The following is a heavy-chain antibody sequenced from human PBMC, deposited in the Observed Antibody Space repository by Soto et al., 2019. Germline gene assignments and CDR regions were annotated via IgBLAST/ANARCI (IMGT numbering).Heavy chain of an antibody. CDR3: TIVRVAESALEH. CDR2: MSYDGIDT. J-gene: IGHJ1*01. Sequence: SLRLSCVGSGFIFRNNGVHWVRETPGKGLEWVAFMSYDGIDTFYADSVKGRFTISRDNSKNTLFLHMSNLRAEDTAMYYCTIVRVAESALEHWGQGTLVNVXS. D-gene: IGHD2-8*02. CDR1: GFIFRNNG. V-gene: IGHV3-30*03.